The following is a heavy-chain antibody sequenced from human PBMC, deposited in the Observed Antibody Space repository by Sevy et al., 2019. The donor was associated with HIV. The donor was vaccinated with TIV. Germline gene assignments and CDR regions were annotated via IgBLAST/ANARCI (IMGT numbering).Heavy chain of an antibody. CDR3: ARLSGDHDY. CDR1: GFTFSSYA. Sequence: GGSLRLSCAASGFTFSSYAMHWVRQAPGKGLEWVAVISYDGSNKYYADSVKGRFTISRDNSKNTLYLQMNSLRAEDTAVYYCARLSGDHDYWGQRTLVTVSS. V-gene: IGHV3-30-3*01. D-gene: IGHD1-26*01. CDR2: ISYDGSNK. J-gene: IGHJ4*02.